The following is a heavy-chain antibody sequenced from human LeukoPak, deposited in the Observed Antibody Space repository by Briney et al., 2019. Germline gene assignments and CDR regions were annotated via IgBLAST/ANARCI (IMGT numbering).Heavy chain of an antibody. CDR3: ARTSGRYQPAVDY. V-gene: IGHV3-48*02. D-gene: IGHD1-26*01. Sequence: GGSLRLSCAASGFTFSSHSMNWVRQAPGKGLEWVSYISSSSSTIYYADSVKGRFTISRDNAKNSLYLQMNSPRDEDTAVYYCARTSGRYQPAVDYWGQGTLVTVSS. CDR2: ISSSSSTI. CDR1: GFTFSSHS. J-gene: IGHJ4*02.